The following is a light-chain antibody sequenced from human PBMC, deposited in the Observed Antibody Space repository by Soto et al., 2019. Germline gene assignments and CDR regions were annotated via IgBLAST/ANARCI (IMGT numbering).Light chain of an antibody. Sequence: DIQLTQSPSTLSASVGDRVTITCLASQSISSWLAWYQQKPGKAPKLLIYKASSLESGVPSRFGGSGSGTEFTLTISSLQPDDFATYYCQQYNSYSPWTFGQGTKVDI. V-gene: IGKV1-5*03. CDR3: QQYNSYSPWT. J-gene: IGKJ1*01. CDR2: KAS. CDR1: QSISSW.